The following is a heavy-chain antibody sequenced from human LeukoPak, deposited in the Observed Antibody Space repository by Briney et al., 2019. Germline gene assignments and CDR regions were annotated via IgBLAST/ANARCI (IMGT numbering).Heavy chain of an antibody. CDR3: AATSVYYDFWSGYSGHYYYVVV. J-gene: IGHJ6*03. V-gene: IGHV1-58*02. Sequence: ASVKVSCKASGFTFTSSAMQWVRQARGQRLEWIGWIVVGSGNTNYAQKFQERVTITRDMSTSTAYMELSSLRSEDTAVYYCAATSVYYDFWSGYSGHYYYVVVWGKGTTVTVSS. CDR1: GFTFTSSA. CDR2: IVVGSGNT. D-gene: IGHD3-3*01.